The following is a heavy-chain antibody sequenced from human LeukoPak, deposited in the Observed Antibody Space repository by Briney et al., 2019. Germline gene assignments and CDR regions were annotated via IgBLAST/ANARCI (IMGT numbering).Heavy chain of an antibody. CDR1: GYTFTSYD. CDR2: MNPNSGNT. CDR3: ARTQSGYYYYGMDV. Sequence: ASVKVSCKASGYTFTSYDINWVRQATGQGLEWMGWMNPNSGNTGYAQKFQGRVTMTTDTSTSTAYMELRSLRSDDTAVYYCARTQSGYYYYGMDVWGQGTTVTVSS. J-gene: IGHJ6*02. V-gene: IGHV1-8*01. D-gene: IGHD3-10*01.